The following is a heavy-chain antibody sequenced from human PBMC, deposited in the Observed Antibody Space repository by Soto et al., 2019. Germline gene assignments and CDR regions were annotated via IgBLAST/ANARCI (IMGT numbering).Heavy chain of an antibody. J-gene: IGHJ4*02. CDR1: GYTFINYG. CDR3: ARPGGIYSRLNDY. D-gene: IGHD5-18*01. CDR2: ISTYYGNT. Sequence: QVQLVQSGGEVKKPGASVKVSCKASGYTFINYGITWVRQAPGQGLEWMGWISTYYGNTNYAQKPQGRVTMTTDTSTSTAYMELRSLTSDDTAVYYCARPGGIYSRLNDYWGQGTLVTVSS. V-gene: IGHV1-18*01.